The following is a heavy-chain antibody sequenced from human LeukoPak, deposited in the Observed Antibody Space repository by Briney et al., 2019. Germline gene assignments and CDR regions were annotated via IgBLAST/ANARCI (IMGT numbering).Heavy chain of an antibody. CDR1: GFTFSSYA. CDR3: VRGDRRDF. Sequence: PGGSLRLSCAASGFTFSSYAMSWVRQAPGKGLEWLSSISSSSGSKYYADAVRGRFIISGDNAKSSLFLQMNSLRVEDTAVYYCVRGDRRDFWGQGTLVTVSS. CDR2: ISSSSGSK. J-gene: IGHJ4*02. V-gene: IGHV3-21*01. D-gene: IGHD2-21*02.